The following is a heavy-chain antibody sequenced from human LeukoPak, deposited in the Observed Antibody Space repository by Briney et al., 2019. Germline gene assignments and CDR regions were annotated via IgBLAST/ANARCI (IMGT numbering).Heavy chain of an antibody. CDR2: INPYNGDT. V-gene: IGHV1-18*01. J-gene: IGHJ4*02. CDR3: ARGGNNWYVDY. Sequence: ASVKVSCKASGYTFTTYGISWVRQAPGQGLEWMGWINPYNGDTNYAQKLQGRVTMTTDTSTSTAYMELRSLRSDDTAVYYCARGGNNWYVDYWGQGTLVTVSS. D-gene: IGHD1-1*01. CDR1: GYTFTTYG.